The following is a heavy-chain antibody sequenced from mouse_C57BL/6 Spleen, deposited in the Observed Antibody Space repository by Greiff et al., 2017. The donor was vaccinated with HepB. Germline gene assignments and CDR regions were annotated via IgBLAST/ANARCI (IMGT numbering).Heavy chain of an antibody. CDR2: IGPGSGST. CDR1: GYTFTDYY. D-gene: IGHD1-1*01. J-gene: IGHJ1*03. Sequence: VQLQQSGAELVKPGASVRISCKASGYTFTDYYINWVKQRPGQGLEWIGKIGPGSGSTYYNEKFKGKATLTADKSSSTAYMQLSSLTSEDSAVYFCARHPITTVWYFDVWGTGTTVTVSS. CDR3: ARHPITTVWYFDV. V-gene: IGHV1-77*01.